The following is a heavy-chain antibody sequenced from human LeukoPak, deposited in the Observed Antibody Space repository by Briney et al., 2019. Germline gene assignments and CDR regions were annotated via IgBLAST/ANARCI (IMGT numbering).Heavy chain of an antibody. J-gene: IGHJ4*02. CDR1: GFSFSSYV. V-gene: IGHV3-64D*09. CDR3: VTRSSALVY. CDR2: INSNGGST. Sequence: GGSLRLSCSASGFSFSSYVMHWVRQAPGKGPEYVSVINSNGGSTYYADSAKGRFTISRDNSKNTLYLQMSSLRAEDTAVYYCVTRSSALVYWGQGALVTVSS. D-gene: IGHD3-22*01.